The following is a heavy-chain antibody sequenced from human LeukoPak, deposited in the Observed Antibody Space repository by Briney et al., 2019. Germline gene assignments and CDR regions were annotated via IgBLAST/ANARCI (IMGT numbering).Heavy chain of an antibody. CDR1: GGSFSGYY. D-gene: IGHD6-19*01. J-gene: IGHJ4*02. Sequence: SETLSLTCAVYGGSFSGYYWSWIRQPPGKGLGWIGEINHSGSTNYNPSLKSRVTISVDTSKNQFSLKLSSVTAADTAVYYCASFGGSSGWENKVDYWGQGTLVTVSS. V-gene: IGHV4-34*01. CDR3: ASFGGSSGWENKVDY. CDR2: INHSGST.